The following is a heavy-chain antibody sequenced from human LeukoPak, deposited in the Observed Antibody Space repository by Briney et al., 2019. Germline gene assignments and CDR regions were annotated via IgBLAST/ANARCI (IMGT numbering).Heavy chain of an antibody. Sequence: ASVKVSCKASGYTFTSYYMHWVRQAPGQGLEWMGIINPSGGSTSYAQKFQGRVTMTRDTSTSTVYMELSSLRSEDTAVYYCASPLPPELRHPRNYYGMDVWGQGTTVTVSS. D-gene: IGHD1-7*01. CDR2: INPSGGST. CDR3: ASPLPPELRHPRNYYGMDV. V-gene: IGHV1-46*01. CDR1: GYTFTSYY. J-gene: IGHJ6*02.